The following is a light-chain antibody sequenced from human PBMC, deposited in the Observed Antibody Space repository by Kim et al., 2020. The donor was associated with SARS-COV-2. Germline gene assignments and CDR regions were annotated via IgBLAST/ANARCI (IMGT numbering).Light chain of an antibody. CDR2: GKN. CDR3: NSRDSSGNHVI. J-gene: IGLJ2*01. Sequence: SELTQDPAVSVALGQTVRITCQGDSLRSYYASWYQQRPGQAPVVVMYGKNNRPSGIPDRFSGSSSGNTASLTITGAQAEDEAEYYCNSRDSSGNHVIFGGGTQLTVL. CDR1: SLRSYY. V-gene: IGLV3-19*01.